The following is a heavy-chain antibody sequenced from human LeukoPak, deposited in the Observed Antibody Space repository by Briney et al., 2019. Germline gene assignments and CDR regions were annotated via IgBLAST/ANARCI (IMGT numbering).Heavy chain of an antibody. CDR3: AKLTLASGAYGVDV. Sequence: GGSLRLSCAASGLTFSSYAMNWVRQAPGKGLEWVSTISGSGGSKHYADSVEGRFTISRDNSKNTVYLQMNSLRAEDTAIYYCAKLTLASGAYGVDVWGQGTTVTVSS. CDR1: GLTFSSYA. CDR2: ISGSGGSK. V-gene: IGHV3-23*01. J-gene: IGHJ6*02. D-gene: IGHD3-10*01.